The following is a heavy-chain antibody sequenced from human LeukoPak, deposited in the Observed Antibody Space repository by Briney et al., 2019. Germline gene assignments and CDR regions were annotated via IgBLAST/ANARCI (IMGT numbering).Heavy chain of an antibody. Sequence: GGAPRPSCAAPKFTLCSYLMRGGRQAPGKGVGGVAHINQDGSQKYYVDSVKGRFTISRDNAENLLFLQMNSLRAEDTALYYCATYADSSGSYYSDYWGRGTLVTVSS. CDR2: INQDGSQK. CDR1: KFTLCSYL. V-gene: IGHV3-7*01. J-gene: IGHJ4*02. CDR3: ATYADSSGSYYSDY. D-gene: IGHD3-22*01.